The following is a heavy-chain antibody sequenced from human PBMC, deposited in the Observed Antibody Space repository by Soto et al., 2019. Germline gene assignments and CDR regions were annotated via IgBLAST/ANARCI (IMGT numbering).Heavy chain of an antibody. CDR2: IKSNTDGGTT. CDR3: TPDPILAAAGGSDP. CDR1: GFTFIYAW. Sequence: EVQLVESGGGLVKPGGSLRLSCEASGFTFIYAWMSWVRQAPGKGLEWVGHIKSNTDGGTTDYAAPVNGRFTISRDDSKTTLYLQMSSLKPEDTAVYYCTPDPILAAAGGSDPWGQGTLVTVSS. D-gene: IGHD6-13*01. J-gene: IGHJ5*02. V-gene: IGHV3-15*01.